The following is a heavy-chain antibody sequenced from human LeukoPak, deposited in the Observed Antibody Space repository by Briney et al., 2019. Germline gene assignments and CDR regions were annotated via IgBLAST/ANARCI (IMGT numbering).Heavy chain of an antibody. CDR3: ATPNDAFNI. Sequence: SGTLSLTCAVSGGSISNENWWSWVRQPPGKGLEWIGEIHHRGGTNYNPSLRSRITISIDTSKNQFSLKLTSVTAADTAVYYCATPNDAFNIWGQGTMVTVSS. CDR2: IHHRGGT. V-gene: IGHV4-4*02. J-gene: IGHJ3*02. CDR1: GGSISNENW.